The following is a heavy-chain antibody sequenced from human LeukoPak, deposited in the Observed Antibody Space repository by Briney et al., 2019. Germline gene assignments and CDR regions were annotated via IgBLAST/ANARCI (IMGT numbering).Heavy chain of an antibody. CDR3: VYVDTVMATGDY. Sequence: PGGSRRLSCAAFGFTASNNYMNWGRQAPGKGLEWVSVIYSSGSTYYADSVKGRFTISRHNSKNTLYLQMNSLRPEDTAVYYCVYVDTVMATGDYWGQGTLVTVSS. J-gene: IGHJ4*02. CDR2: IYSSGST. CDR1: GFTASNNY. V-gene: IGHV3-53*04. D-gene: IGHD5-18*01.